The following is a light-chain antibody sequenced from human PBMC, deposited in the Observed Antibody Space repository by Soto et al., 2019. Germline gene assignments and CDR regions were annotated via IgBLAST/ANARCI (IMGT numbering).Light chain of an antibody. J-gene: IGKJ4*01. CDR2: YTS. Sequence: EIVLTQSPVSLSSSPGERVTLSCRASQSVNIHLTWHQQKPGQAPRLLIYYTSHRDTGIPPMFNVSGSERDFNLTISSLEPEDSALYYCQQRSSWLLSLGGGTKVEIK. V-gene: IGKV3-11*02. CDR3: QQRSSWLLS. CDR1: QSVNIH.